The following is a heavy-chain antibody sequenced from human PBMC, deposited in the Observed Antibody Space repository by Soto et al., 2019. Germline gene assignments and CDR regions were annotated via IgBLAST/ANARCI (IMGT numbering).Heavy chain of an antibody. CDR2: ISHAGGSE. CDR1: GFAFSSYA. D-gene: IGHD6-19*01. Sequence: QVQLVESGGGVVQPGRSLRLSCAASGFAFSSYAMHWVRQAPGKGLEWLALISHAGGSEHYADSVKGRFTISRDNSRNTLYLQMNSLRAEDTAVYYCARDLNTSGWKTLDYWGQGTLVTVSS. CDR3: ARDLNTSGWKTLDY. V-gene: IGHV3-30-3*01. J-gene: IGHJ4*02.